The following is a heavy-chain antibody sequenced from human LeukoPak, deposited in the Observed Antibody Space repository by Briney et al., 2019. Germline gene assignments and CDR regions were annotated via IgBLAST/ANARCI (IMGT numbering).Heavy chain of an antibody. D-gene: IGHD2-2*01. Sequence: GRSLRLSCAASGFTFDDYAMHWVRQAPGKGLEWVSRINRDGSYTVYADSVKGRFTISRDNAKNTLYLQMNSLGAEDAAVYYCARDSYTSPDYWGQGTLVTVSS. CDR3: ARDSYTSPDY. CDR2: INRDGSYT. V-gene: IGHV3-9*01. CDR1: GFTFDDYA. J-gene: IGHJ4*02.